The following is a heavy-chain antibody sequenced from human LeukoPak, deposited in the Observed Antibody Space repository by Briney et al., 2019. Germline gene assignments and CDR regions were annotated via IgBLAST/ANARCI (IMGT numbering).Heavy chain of an antibody. D-gene: IGHD3-10*01. V-gene: IGHV4-39*02. CDR3: ARNGYGSGSSW. Sequence: SETLSLTCTVSGASISTSSYYWGWIRQPPGKGLEWIGTFYYSGSTYYNPSLKSRITISIDTSKNHFSLNLSSVTAADTAVYYCARNGYGSGSSWWGQGTLVTVSS. CDR2: FYYSGST. CDR1: GASISTSSYY. J-gene: IGHJ4*02.